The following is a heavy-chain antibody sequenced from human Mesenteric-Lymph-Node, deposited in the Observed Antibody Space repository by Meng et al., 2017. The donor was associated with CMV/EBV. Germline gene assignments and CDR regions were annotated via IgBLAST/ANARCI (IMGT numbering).Heavy chain of an antibody. CDR2: IYYIVTT. CDR1: GASIRSSY. Sequence: GSLRLSCSVSGASIRSSYWSWVRQSPGKGLEWIGFIYYIVTTKYNPSLKSRVTMSVDTSKNQFSLKLSSVTAADTAVYYCVRIPSGYNYWFDPWGQGALVTVSS. CDR3: VRIPSGYNYWFDP. V-gene: IGHV4-59*01. D-gene: IGHD3-22*01. J-gene: IGHJ5*02.